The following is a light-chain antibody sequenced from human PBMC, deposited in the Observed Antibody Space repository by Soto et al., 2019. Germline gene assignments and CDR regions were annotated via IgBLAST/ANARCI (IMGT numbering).Light chain of an antibody. J-gene: IGKJ5*01. CDR2: DAS. CDR3: QQYNRYPIT. CDR1: QSISSW. V-gene: IGKV1-5*01. Sequence: DIQMTQSPSTLSASVGDRVTITCRASQSISSWLAWYQQKPGKAPKLLIYDASSLESGVPSRFSGSGSGTEFTLTISSLQPDDFATYYCQQYNRYPITFGQGTRLENK.